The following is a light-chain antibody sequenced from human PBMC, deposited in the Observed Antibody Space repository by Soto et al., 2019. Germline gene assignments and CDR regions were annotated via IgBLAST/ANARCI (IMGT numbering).Light chain of an antibody. CDR2: GAS. CDR3: QQYNNWPRRAWR. J-gene: IGKJ1*01. Sequence: EIVMTQSPATLSVSPGERATLSCRASQSVSSNLAWYQQKPGQAPRLLIYGASTRATGIPARFSGSGSGTEFTLIISSLQSEDFAVYYCQQYNNWPRRAWRFGKGSKVEIK. V-gene: IGKV3-15*01. CDR1: QSVSSN.